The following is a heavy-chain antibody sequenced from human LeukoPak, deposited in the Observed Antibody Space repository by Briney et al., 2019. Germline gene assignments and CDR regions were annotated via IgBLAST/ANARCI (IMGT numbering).Heavy chain of an antibody. CDR2: ISGSGATT. Sequence: GGSLRLSCAASDVIFSNYAMSWVRQAPGKGLEWVSTISGSGATTYYADSVKGRFSISRDNSKNTLYLQMHSLRAEDTAVYYCARIPDSSGWYSGDYWGQGTLVTVSS. CDR1: DVIFSNYA. J-gene: IGHJ4*02. CDR3: ARIPDSSGWYSGDY. V-gene: IGHV3-23*01. D-gene: IGHD6-19*01.